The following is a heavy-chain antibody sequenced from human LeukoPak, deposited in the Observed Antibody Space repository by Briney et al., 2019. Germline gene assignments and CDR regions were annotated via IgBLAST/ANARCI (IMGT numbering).Heavy chain of an antibody. CDR1: GGSFSDYY. J-gene: IGHJ6*02. Sequence: SETLSLTCAVYGGSFSDYYWSWIRQPPGKGLEWIGEINHSGGTNYNPSLKSRVTISVDTSKNQFSLRLSSVTAADTAVYYCARVTHDSTSYHNAMDVWGQGTTVTVSS. CDR2: INHSGGT. CDR3: ARVTHDSTSYHNAMDV. D-gene: IGHD3-22*01. V-gene: IGHV4-34*01.